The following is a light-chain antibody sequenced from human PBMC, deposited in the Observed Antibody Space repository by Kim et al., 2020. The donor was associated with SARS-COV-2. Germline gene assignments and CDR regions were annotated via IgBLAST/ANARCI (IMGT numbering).Light chain of an antibody. Sequence: EIVLTQSPGTLSLSPGERATLSCRASQSVSSSYLAWYQQKPGQATRLLIYGASSRATGIPDRFSGSGSGTDFTLTISRLEPEDCAVYYCQQYGSSPRTFGQGTKVDIK. CDR1: QSVSSSY. CDR3: QQYGSSPRT. CDR2: GAS. V-gene: IGKV3-20*01. J-gene: IGKJ1*01.